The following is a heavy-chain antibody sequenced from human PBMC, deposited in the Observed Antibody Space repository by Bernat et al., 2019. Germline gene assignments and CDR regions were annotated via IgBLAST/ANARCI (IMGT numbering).Heavy chain of an antibody. CDR1: GFTFSSYS. CDR3: ARDLGDGGDPGAFDI. Sequence: EVQLVESGGGLVKPGGSLRLSCAASGFTFSSYSMNWVRQAPAKGLEWVSSISSSSSYIYYADSVKGRFTISRDNAKNSLYLQMNSLRAEDTAVYYCARDLGDGGDPGAFDIWGQGTMVTVSS. J-gene: IGHJ3*02. CDR2: ISSSSSYI. V-gene: IGHV3-21*01. D-gene: IGHD2-21*02.